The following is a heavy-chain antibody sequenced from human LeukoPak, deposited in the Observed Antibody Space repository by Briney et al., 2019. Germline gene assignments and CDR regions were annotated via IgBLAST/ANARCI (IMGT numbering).Heavy chain of an antibody. CDR3: ARVVGGQVWLDYFDF. CDR1: GFSVHNFA. D-gene: IGHD3-10*01. CDR2: ISHDGSYD. Sequence: PGRSLRLSCVASGFSVHNFAMHWVRQAPGKGLEWVAVISHDGSYDKYADSVKGRFTISRDNSESTVYLQMNSLRPEDTASYYCARVVGGQVWLDYFDFWGQGTLVTVSS. J-gene: IGHJ4*02. V-gene: IGHV3-30*04.